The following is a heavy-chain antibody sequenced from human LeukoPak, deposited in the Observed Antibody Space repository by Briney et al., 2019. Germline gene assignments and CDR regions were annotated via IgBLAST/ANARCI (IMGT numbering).Heavy chain of an antibody. V-gene: IGHV3-9*01. D-gene: IGHD6-6*01. CDR1: GFTFDDYA. CDR3: AKVGEYSSSAYFDY. CDR2: ISWNSGSI. Sequence: GGSLRLSCAASGFTFDDYAMHWVRQAPGKGLEWVSGISWNSGSIGYADSVKGRFTISRDNAKNSLYLQMNSLGAEDTALYYCAKVGEYSSSAYFDYWGQGTLVTVSS. J-gene: IGHJ4*02.